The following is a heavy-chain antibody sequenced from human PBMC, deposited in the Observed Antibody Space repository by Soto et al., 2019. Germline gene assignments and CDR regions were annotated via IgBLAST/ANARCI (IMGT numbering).Heavy chain of an antibody. CDR2: IYSSGTT. J-gene: IGHJ4*02. CDR1: GGSINNHH. D-gene: IGHD3-3*01. V-gene: IGHV4-59*11. CDR3: SKNRFAFNP. Sequence: PSETLSLTCTVSGGSINNHHWSWVRQPPGRGLEWIGYIYSSGTTRYNPSLNSRVSISVDTSRNQFSLRLTSVTAADTAIYYCSKNRFAFNPRGQGTLVTVSS.